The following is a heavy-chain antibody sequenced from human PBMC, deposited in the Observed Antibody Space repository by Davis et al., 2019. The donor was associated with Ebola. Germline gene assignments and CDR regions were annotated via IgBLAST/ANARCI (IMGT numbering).Heavy chain of an antibody. Sequence: ASVKVSCKTSGYRFTSYYIAWVRQAPGQGLEWMGWISCYNGKTDYAQIVQGRVSMTVDASTSTAYMELRSLRSDDTGLYFCARADPGDPGDYWGQGTVVTVSS. CDR2: ISCYNGKT. CDR3: ARADPGDPGDY. CDR1: GYRFTSYY. V-gene: IGHV1-18*01. J-gene: IGHJ4*02.